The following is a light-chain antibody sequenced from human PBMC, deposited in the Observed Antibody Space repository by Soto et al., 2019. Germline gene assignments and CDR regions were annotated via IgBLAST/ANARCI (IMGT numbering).Light chain of an antibody. V-gene: IGKV3-11*01. J-gene: IGKJ4*01. CDR3: QQRSDWPL. CDR1: QSVGSY. CDR2: DAT. Sequence: EIVLTQSPATLSLSPGERATLSCRASQSVGSYLGWYQQKPGQAPRLLIYDATNRATGIPARFSGSGSGTDFTLAISSLEPEDFAVYYCQQRSDWPLFGGGTRVEIK.